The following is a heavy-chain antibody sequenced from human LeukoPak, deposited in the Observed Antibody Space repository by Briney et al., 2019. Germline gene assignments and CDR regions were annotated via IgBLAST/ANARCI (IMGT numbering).Heavy chain of an antibody. J-gene: IGHJ4*02. CDR2: IYYSGST. CDR1: GGSISSGDYY. Sequence: RSSETLSLTCTVSGGSISSGDYYWSWIRQPPGKGLEWIGYIYYSGSTYYNPSLKSRVTISVDTSKNQFSLKLSSVTAADTAVYYCASSPQGDYFDYWGQGTLVTVSS. CDR3: ASSPQGDYFDY. V-gene: IGHV4-30-4*08.